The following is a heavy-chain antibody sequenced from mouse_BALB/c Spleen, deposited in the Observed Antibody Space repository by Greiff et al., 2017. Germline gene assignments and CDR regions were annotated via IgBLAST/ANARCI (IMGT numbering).Heavy chain of an antibody. V-gene: IGHV1S81*02. Sequence: QVQLKQSGTVLARPGASVKMSCKASGYTFTSYWMHWVKQRPGQGLEWIGEINPSNGRTNYNEKFKSKATLTVDKSSSTAYMQLSSLTSEDSAVYYCARPYGDWFAYWGQGTLVTVSA. CDR3: ARPYGDWFAY. D-gene: IGHD2-13*01. J-gene: IGHJ3*01. CDR2: INPSNGRT. CDR1: GYTFTSYW.